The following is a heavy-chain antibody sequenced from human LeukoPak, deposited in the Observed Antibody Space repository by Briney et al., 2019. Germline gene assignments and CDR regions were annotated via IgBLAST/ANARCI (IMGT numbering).Heavy chain of an antibody. CDR2: IYSGGST. CDR1: GFTVTINY. V-gene: IGHV3-66*01. Sequence: GGSLRLSCAASGFTVTINYMIGVRQAPGKGLEWVSVIYSGGSTYLAGSLEGRFPIPRDNSKDTLDLEMNRLRGEDTGVYYCGRDQRFYESGSFLFTRRAPNWYFDLWGRGTLVTVSS. CDR3: GRDQRFYESGSFLFTRRAPNWYFDL. D-gene: IGHD3-10*01. J-gene: IGHJ2*01.